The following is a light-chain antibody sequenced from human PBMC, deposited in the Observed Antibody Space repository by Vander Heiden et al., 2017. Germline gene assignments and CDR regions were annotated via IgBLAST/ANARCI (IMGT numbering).Light chain of an antibody. CDR1: QSLLHSNGYNY. V-gene: IGKV2-28*01. Sequence: DIVMTQSPLSLPVTPGEPASISCRSSQSLLHSNGYNYLDWYLQKPGQSPQLLIYLGSNRASGVPDRFSGSGSGKDFTLKISRGEAEDVGVYYCMQTLQNPPWTFGQGTKVEIK. J-gene: IGKJ1*01. CDR2: LGS. CDR3: MQTLQNPPWT.